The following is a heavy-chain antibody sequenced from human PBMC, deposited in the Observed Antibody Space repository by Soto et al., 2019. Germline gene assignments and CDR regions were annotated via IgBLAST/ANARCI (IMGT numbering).Heavy chain of an antibody. V-gene: IGHV4-59*01. CDR2: IYYTGST. CDR1: GGSISGYY. J-gene: IGHJ4*02. D-gene: IGHD2-21*02. Sequence: TSETLSLTCAVSGGSISGYYWSWIRQPPGKGLEWIGYIYYTGSTNYNPSLKSRVTMSVDTSKNQFSLKLSSVTAADTAVYYCARGTAVDYFDYWGQGTLVTVP. CDR3: ARGTAVDYFDY.